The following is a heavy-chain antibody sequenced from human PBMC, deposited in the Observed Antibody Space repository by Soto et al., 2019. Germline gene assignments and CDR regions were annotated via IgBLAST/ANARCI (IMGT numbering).Heavy chain of an antibody. CDR3: ARETDSSSSPEYGMDV. J-gene: IGHJ6*02. Sequence: GGSLRLSCAASGFTFSSYWMSWVRQAPGKGLEWVANIKQDGSEKYYVDSVKGRFTISRDNAKNSLHLQMNSLRAEDTAVYYCARETDSSSSPEYGMDVWGQGTTVTVSS. CDR2: IKQDGSEK. D-gene: IGHD6-6*01. CDR1: GFTFSSYW. V-gene: IGHV3-7*01.